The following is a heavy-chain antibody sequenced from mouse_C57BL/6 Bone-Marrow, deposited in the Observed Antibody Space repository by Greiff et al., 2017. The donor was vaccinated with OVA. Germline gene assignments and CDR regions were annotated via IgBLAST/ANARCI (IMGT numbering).Heavy chain of an antibody. D-gene: IGHD2-3*01. CDR2: INPSNGGT. V-gene: IGHV1-53*01. CDR3: ARYDGYYHAMDY. CDR1: GYTFTRYW. J-gene: IGHJ4*01. Sequence: QVQLQQPGTELVKPGASVKLSCKASGYTFTRYWMHWVKQRPGQGLEWLGNINPSNGGTNYNEKFKSKATLTVDKSSSTAYMQLSSLTSDDAAVYYGARYDGYYHAMDYWGQGTSVTVSS.